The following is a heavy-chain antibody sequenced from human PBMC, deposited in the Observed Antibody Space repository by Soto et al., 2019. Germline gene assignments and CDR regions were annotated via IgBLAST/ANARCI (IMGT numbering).Heavy chain of an antibody. CDR2: ISSSGRA. CDR1: GGSVNNNAYS. CDR3: AKAVGAIAARFDYYYYYGMDV. J-gene: IGHJ6*02. V-gene: IGHV4-31*03. Sequence: PSETLSLTCTVSGGSVNNNAYSWTWIRQHPGKGPECIGHISSSGRASYSPSLKSRVAISLDASKNHFSLQLTSVTAADTAVYYCAKAVGAIAARFDYYYYYGMDVWGQGTTVTVSS. D-gene: IGHD6-6*01.